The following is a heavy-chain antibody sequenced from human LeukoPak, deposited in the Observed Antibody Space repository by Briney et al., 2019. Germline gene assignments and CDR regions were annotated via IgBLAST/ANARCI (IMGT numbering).Heavy chain of an antibody. V-gene: IGHV4-39*07. CDR3: AREVGAVAGRRHNWFDP. Sequence: SETLSLTCTVSGGSISSSSYYWGWIRQPPGKGLEWIGSIYYSGSTYYNPSLKSRVTISVDTSKNQFSLKLSSVTAADTAVYYCAREVGAVAGRRHNWFDPWGQGTLVTVSS. D-gene: IGHD6-19*01. CDR1: GGSISSSSYY. CDR2: IYYSGST. J-gene: IGHJ5*02.